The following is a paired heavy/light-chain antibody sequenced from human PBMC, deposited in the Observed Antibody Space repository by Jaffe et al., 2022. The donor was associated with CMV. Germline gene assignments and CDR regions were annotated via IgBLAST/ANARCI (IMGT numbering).Heavy chain of an antibody. D-gene: IGHD3-16*01. Sequence: EVHLEESGGGLVQPGRSLRLSCVVSGVRFNEYAIHWVRQAPGKGLEWVSGLQWRTNSIGYADSVKGRFTTSRDNAKNSLYLQMDSLRPEDSGFYYCVQDKLPGGADYWGQGTLVTVSS. CDR1: GVRFNEYA. CDR2: LQWRTNSI. J-gene: IGHJ4*02. CDR3: VQDKLPGGADY. V-gene: IGHV3-9*01.
Light chain of an antibody. J-gene: IGKJ2*01. CDR3: MQGTHWPYT. Sequence: DAVLTQSPLSLPVTLGQSASISCRSSQSLVYSNGNTYLNWFQQRPGQSPRRLIYKVSDRDSGVPDRFSGSGSGTDFTLTITRVEAEDVGFYYCMQGTHWPYTFGQGTKLEIK. CDR1: QSLVYSNGNTY. V-gene: IGKV2-30*01. CDR2: KVS.